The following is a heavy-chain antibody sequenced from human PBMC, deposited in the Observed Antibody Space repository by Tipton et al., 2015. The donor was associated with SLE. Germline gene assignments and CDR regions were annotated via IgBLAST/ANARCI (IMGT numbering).Heavy chain of an antibody. V-gene: IGHV4-61*02. CDR3: ARGGCSGGSCYPYYDGMEV. J-gene: IGHJ6*02. D-gene: IGHD2-15*01. CDR2: IYSSGTT. Sequence: TLSLTCSVSGGSIRHPNYFWIWLRHRPGKGPELIGRIYSSGTTNYYPSLKSRVTMSVDTSKNQFSLKLSSVTAADTAVYYCARGGCSGGSCYPYYDGMEVWGPGTTVTVSS. CDR1: GGSIRHPNYF.